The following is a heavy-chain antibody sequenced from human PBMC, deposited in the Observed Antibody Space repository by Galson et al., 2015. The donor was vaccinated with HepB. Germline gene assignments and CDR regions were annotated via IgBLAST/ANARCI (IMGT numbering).Heavy chain of an antibody. CDR3: ATLWFGELFPFQH. CDR1: GFTFSSYA. CDR2: ISGSGGST. J-gene: IGHJ1*01. Sequence: SLRLSCAASGFTFSSYAMSWVRQAPGKGLEWVSAISGSGGSTYYADSVKGRFTISRDNSKNTLYLQMNSLRAEDTAVYYCATLWFGELFPFQHWGQGTLVTVSS. V-gene: IGHV3-23*01. D-gene: IGHD3-10*01.